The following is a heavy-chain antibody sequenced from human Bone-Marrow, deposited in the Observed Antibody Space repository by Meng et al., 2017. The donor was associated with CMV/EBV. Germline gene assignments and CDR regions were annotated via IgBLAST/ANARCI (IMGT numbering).Heavy chain of an antibody. D-gene: IGHD3-22*01. Sequence: SETRSLTCTVSGGSISSSSYYWGWIRQPPGKGLEWIGIIYYSRSTYYNPSLKSRVTISVDTSKNQFSLKLSSVTAADTAVYYCARQIGYGRGYYYFDYWGQGTLVTVSS. V-gene: IGHV4-39*01. CDR2: IYYSRST. CDR3: ARQIGYGRGYYYFDY. CDR1: GGSISSSSYY. J-gene: IGHJ4*02.